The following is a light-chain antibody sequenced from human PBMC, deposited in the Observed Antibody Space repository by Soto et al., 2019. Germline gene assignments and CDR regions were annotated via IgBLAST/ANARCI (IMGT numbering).Light chain of an antibody. CDR3: HQYNSWT. V-gene: IGKV1-5*01. J-gene: IGKJ1*01. CDR2: DAS. Sequence: DIQMTQSPSTLSASVGDRVTITCRASQSISSWLAWYQQKPGKAPKLLIYDASSLESGVPSSCSGSGSGTEFTLTILRLHPDDFSTYYCHQYNSWTFGQGTKVDI. CDR1: QSISSW.